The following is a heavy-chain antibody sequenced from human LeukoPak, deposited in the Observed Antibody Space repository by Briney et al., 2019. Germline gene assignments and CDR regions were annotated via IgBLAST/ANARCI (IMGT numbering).Heavy chain of an antibody. Sequence: PGGALRLSCVGSGITFCSYLVRWVRPGSGEGVGGGGHIKEDGSHIYYVDSLKGRFTISRDNAKNSLYLQMNSLRVEDTAVYYCARGVVERRDFMYYYYCYMDVWGKGTTVTVSS. CDR2: IKEDGSHI. V-gene: IGHV3-7*01. CDR3: ARGVVERRDFMYYYYCYMDV. CDR1: GITFCSYL. J-gene: IGHJ6*03. D-gene: IGHD1-1*01.